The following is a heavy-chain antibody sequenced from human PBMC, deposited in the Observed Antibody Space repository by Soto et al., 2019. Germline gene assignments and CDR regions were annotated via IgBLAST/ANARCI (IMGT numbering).Heavy chain of an antibody. Sequence: GGSLRLSCVGSGFIFSNNGMHWVRQAPGKGLEWVAFLSYDGSETFYADSVKGRFTVSRDNSKNTLFLHMRNLRRDDTAVYYCSIVRVADSALDHWGQGTLVTVSS. V-gene: IGHV3-30*03. J-gene: IGHJ4*02. CDR2: LSYDGSET. CDR3: SIVRVADSALDH. CDR1: GFIFSNNG. D-gene: IGHD3-10*02.